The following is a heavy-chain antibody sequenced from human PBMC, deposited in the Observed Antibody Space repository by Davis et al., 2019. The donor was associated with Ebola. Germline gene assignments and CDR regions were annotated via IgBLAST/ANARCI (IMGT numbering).Heavy chain of an antibody. CDR3: ARGHNYAHEY. CDR2: AILKSGAT. D-gene: IGHD4-11*01. Sequence: ASVKVSCKASGYTFTDYNIHWMRQAPGQGLEWLGRAILKSGATNYAQKFQGRVTMTRDTSISTVYMELSSLRYDDTADYYCARGHNYAHEYWGQGTLVTVSS. V-gene: IGHV1-2*06. J-gene: IGHJ4*02. CDR1: GYTFTDYN.